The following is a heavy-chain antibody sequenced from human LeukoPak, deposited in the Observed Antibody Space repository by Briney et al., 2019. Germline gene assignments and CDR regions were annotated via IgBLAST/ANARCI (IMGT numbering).Heavy chain of an antibody. D-gene: IGHD3-22*01. J-gene: IGHJ3*02. Sequence: PGGSLRLSCAASGFTFSSYAMSWVRQAPGKGLEWVSAISGSGGSTYYADSVKGRFTISRDNSKNTLYLQMNSLRAEDTAVYYCAHLPGYYYDSSGYWRFESLGFDIWGQGTMVTVSS. CDR2: ISGSGGST. CDR3: AHLPGYYYDSSGYWRFESLGFDI. CDR1: GFTFSSYA. V-gene: IGHV3-23*01.